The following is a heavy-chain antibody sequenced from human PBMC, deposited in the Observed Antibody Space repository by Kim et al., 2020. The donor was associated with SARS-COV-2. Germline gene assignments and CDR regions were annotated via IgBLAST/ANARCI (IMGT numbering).Heavy chain of an antibody. D-gene: IGHD1-26*01. CDR3: ARDLNPTVFDY. J-gene: IGHJ4*02. V-gene: IGHV1-3*01. Sequence: SGNYQGRVTITRDTSTNIAYMEMSSLNSEDTGIYYCARDLNPTVFDYWGQGTLVTVSS.